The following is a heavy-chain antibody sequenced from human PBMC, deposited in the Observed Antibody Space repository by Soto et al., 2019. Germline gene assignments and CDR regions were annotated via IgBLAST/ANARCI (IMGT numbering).Heavy chain of an antibody. D-gene: IGHD3-22*01. CDR2: IIPILGTP. CDR1: GGSFSSYA. J-gene: IGHJ4*02. V-gene: IGHV1-69*01. CDR3: ARDGGRYYDSSGSFDR. Sequence: QVQLVQSGTEVKKPGSSVKVSCKASGGSFSSYAFSWVRQAPGQGLEWMGGIIPILGTPNYAQKFQGRVTLTADESTSTAYMELSSLRSEDTAVYYCARDGGRYYDSSGSFDRWGQGTLVTVSS.